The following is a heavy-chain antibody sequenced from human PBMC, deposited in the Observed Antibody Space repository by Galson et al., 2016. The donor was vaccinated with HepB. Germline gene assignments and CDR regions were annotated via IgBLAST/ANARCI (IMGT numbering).Heavy chain of an antibody. Sequence: SLRLSCAASGFTFSRYAMHWVRQAPGKGLEWVAVISDNGSNKYYADSGKGRFTISRDNSEHTLYLQMNSLRADDTAVYYCVRDRLGELLSEGDYWGQGTLVTVSS. CDR1: GFTFSRYA. CDR2: ISDNGSNK. D-gene: IGHD3-10*01. J-gene: IGHJ4*02. V-gene: IGHV3-30-3*01. CDR3: VRDRLGELLSEGDY.